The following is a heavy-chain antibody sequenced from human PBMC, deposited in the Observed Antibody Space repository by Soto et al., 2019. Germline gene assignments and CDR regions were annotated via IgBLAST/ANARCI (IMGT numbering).Heavy chain of an antibody. V-gene: IGHV4-39*01. D-gene: IGHD6-6*01. CDR1: GGSISSSSYY. Sequence: SETLSLTCTVSGGSISSSSYYWGWIRQPPGKGLEWIGSIYYSGSTYYNPSLKSRVTISVDTSKNQFSLKLSSVTAADTAVYYCARLWSSGRQLVEGFDYWGQGTLVTVSS. CDR2: IYYSGST. CDR3: ARLWSSGRQLVEGFDY. J-gene: IGHJ4*02.